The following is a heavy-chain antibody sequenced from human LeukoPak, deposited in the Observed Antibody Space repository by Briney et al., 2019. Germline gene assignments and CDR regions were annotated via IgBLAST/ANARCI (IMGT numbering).Heavy chain of an antibody. CDR3: AKGLYYYGSGIGY. CDR2: ISYDGSNK. V-gene: IGHV3-30-3*01. D-gene: IGHD3-10*01. Sequence: GRSLRLSCAASGFTFSSYAMHWVRQAPGKGLEWVAVISYDGSNKYYADSVKGRFTISRDNSKNTLYLQMNSLRAEDTALYYCAKGLYYYGSGIGYWGQGTLVTVSS. J-gene: IGHJ4*02. CDR1: GFTFSSYA.